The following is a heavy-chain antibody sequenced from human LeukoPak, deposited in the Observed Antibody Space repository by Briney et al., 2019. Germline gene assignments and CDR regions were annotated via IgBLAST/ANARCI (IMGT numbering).Heavy chain of an antibody. Sequence: ASVKVSCKASGYTFTGYYMHWVRQAPGQRLEWMGWINPNSGGTNYAQKFQGRVTMTRDTSISTAYMELSRLRSDDTAVYYCARDILGYCSSTSCRWFDPWGQGTLVTVSS. CDR3: ARDILGYCSSTSCRWFDP. V-gene: IGHV1-2*02. D-gene: IGHD2-2*01. J-gene: IGHJ5*02. CDR2: INPNSGGT. CDR1: GYTFTGYY.